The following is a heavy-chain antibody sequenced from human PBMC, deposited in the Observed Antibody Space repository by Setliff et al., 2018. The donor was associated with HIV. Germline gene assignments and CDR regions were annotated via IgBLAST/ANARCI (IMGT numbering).Heavy chain of an antibody. CDR1: GGSISSYY. CDR3: ARGPSINTIRARGYYMDV. V-gene: IGHV4-4*08. J-gene: IGHJ6*03. Sequence: SETLSLTCNVSGGSISSYYWSWIRQPPGKGLEWIGYIYTSENTNYNPSLKSRLTISVDTSKNQFSLRLSSVTAADTAVYYCARGPSINTIRARGYYMDVWAKGTTVTVSS. CDR2: IYTSENT. D-gene: IGHD3-10*01.